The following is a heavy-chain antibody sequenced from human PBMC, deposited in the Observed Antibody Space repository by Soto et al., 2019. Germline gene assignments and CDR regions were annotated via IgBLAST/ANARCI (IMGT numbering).Heavy chain of an antibody. V-gene: IGHV3-30-3*01. Sequence: GGSMRLSCAASGFTFSNYAMHWVRQATGKGLEWVAVMSFDETKKYHAASVEGRFTISRDNSQNTLDLQMNSLRAEDTALYYCARSHAPYYYDTTGFFFGLDVWGQGTTVTVSS. D-gene: IGHD3-22*01. CDR3: ARSHAPYYYDTTGFFFGLDV. CDR1: GFTFSNYA. CDR2: MSFDETKK. J-gene: IGHJ6*02.